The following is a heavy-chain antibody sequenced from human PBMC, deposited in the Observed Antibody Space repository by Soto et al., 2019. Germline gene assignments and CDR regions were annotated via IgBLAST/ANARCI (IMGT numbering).Heavy chain of an antibody. J-gene: IGHJ3*02. CDR3: AKARPRPYDSSGRGAFDI. CDR1: GFTFSSYS. CDR2: ISSSSSYI. Sequence: GGSLRLSCAASGFTFSSYSMNWVRQAPGKGLEWVSSISSSSSYIYYADSVKGRFTISRDNSKNTLYLQMNSLRAEDTAVYYCAKARPRPYDSSGRGAFDIWGQGTMVTVSS. V-gene: IGHV3-21*04. D-gene: IGHD3-22*01.